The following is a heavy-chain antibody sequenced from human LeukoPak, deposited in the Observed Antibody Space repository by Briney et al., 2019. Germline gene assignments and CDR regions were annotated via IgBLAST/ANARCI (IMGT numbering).Heavy chain of an antibody. V-gene: IGHV3-48*04. D-gene: IGHD4-23*01. CDR3: ARDFGRWFFDY. CDR1: GFIFSSHG. J-gene: IGHJ4*02. Sequence: GGSLRLSCAASGFIFSSHGMNWVRQAPGKGLEWVSVISPSGNTTYYADSVKGRFTISRDNAKNSLYLLMNSLRAEDTAVYYCARDFGRWFFDYWGQGTLVTVSS. CDR2: ISPSGNTT.